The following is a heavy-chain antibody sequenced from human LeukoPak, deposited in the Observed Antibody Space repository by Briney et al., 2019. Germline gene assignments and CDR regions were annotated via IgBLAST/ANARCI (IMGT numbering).Heavy chain of an antibody. D-gene: IGHD6-13*01. Sequence: GESLKISCKGSGYSFTSYWIGWVRQMPGKGLEWMGIIYPGDSDTRYSPSFQGQVTISADKSISTAYLQWSSLQASDTAMYYCARSMVAAYYYYYYYMDVWGKGTTVTVSS. CDR2: IYPGDSDT. V-gene: IGHV5-51*01. CDR1: GYSFTSYW. CDR3: ARSMVAAYYYYYYYMDV. J-gene: IGHJ6*03.